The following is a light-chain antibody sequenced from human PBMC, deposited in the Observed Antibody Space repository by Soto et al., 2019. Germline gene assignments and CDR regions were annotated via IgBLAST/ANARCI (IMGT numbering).Light chain of an antibody. CDR3: QQYHSTRLT. Sequence: DIVMTQSPEYLAGSLGERATINCKSSQSVLYTPNAKNYLAWCQQKPGQPPRLLIYWASYREPGVPGRFSGSGSGTDFTLTISSLQAEDVAVYYCQQYHSTRLTFGGGTKVDIK. CDR2: WAS. V-gene: IGKV4-1*01. CDR1: QSVLYTPNAKNY. J-gene: IGKJ4*01.